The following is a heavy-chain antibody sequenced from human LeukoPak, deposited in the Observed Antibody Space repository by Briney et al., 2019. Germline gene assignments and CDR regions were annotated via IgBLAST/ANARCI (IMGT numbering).Heavy chain of an antibody. CDR3: ARTWGSYSFDS. Sequence: ASVKVSCKTSGYTFTDYYMHWVRQAPGQGLEWMGRINPNSGGKNYAQKFRDRVTMTRDTSTSTAYMELSRLRSDDTAVYYCARTWGSYSFDSWGQGTLVTVSS. V-gene: IGHV1-2*06. J-gene: IGHJ4*02. CDR1: GYTFTDYY. D-gene: IGHD3-16*01. CDR2: INPNSGGK.